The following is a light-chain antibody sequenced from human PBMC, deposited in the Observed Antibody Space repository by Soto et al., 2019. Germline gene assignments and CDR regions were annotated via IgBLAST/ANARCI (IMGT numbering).Light chain of an antibody. Sequence: QSALTQPRSVSGSPGQSVTISCTGTSSDVGGYNYVSWYQQYSGKAPKLMIYDVSERPSGVPDRFSGSKSGNTASLTISGLQAEDEADYYCCSYAGTSTLFGGWTKLTVL. CDR3: CSYAGTSTL. CDR2: DVS. CDR1: SSDVGGYNY. J-gene: IGLJ2*01. V-gene: IGLV2-11*01.